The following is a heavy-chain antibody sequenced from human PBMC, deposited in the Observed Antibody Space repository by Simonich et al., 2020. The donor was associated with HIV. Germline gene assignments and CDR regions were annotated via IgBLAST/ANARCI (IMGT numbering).Heavy chain of an antibody. V-gene: IGHV4-34*01. CDR1: GGSFSDYY. D-gene: IGHD3-22*01. Sequence: QVQLQQWGAGLLKPSETLSLSCAVYGGSFSDYYWSWIRQSPGKGLEWIGEINHSGTTNYYPSLKSRVTISVDTSKNQFSLKLSSVTVADTAVYYCARNGFYYDSSGYCLFDYWGQGTLVTVSS. J-gene: IGHJ4*02. CDR2: INHSGTT. CDR3: ARNGFYYDSSGYCLFDY.